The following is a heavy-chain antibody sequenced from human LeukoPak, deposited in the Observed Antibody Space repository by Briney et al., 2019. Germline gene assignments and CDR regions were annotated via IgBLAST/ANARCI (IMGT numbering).Heavy chain of an antibody. CDR3: ARDSSSRKNNWFDP. CDR1: VYTFTGYY. J-gene: IGHJ5*02. V-gene: IGHV1-2*02. CDR2: INPNSGGT. D-gene: IGHD6-13*01. Sequence: GAPVKVSCKASVYTFTGYYMHWVRQAPGQGLEWMGWINPNSGGTNYAQKFQGRVTMTRDTSISTAYMELSRLRSDDTAVYYCARDSSSRKNNWFDPWGQGTLATVSS.